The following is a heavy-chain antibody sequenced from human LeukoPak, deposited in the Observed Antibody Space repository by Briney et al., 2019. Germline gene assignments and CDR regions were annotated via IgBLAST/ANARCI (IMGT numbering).Heavy chain of an antibody. Sequence: PRGSLRLSPAASGLSFSDYWMHWVRQAPGKRRVWVSRINRDGSSTTSTDSVKGGGTISRDTSKNTLYLQRNSLRAESTALYYSAKLRDMGASHHFDYWGPGTLVTVSS. CDR2: INRDGSST. J-gene: IGHJ4*02. D-gene: IGHD1-26*01. CDR1: GLSFSDYW. V-gene: IGHV3-74*01. CDR3: AKLRDMGASHHFDY.